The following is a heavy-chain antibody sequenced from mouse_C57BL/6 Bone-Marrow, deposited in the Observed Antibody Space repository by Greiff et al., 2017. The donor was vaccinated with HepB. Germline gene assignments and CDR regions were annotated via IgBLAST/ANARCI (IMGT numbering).Heavy chain of an antibody. Sequence: FQLQQSGPVLVKPGASVKMSCKASGYTFTDYYMNWVKQSHGKSLEWIGVINPYNGGTSYNQKFKGKATLTVDKSSSTAYMELNSLTSEDSAVYYCARGGAYYSKPNWYFDVWGTGTTVTVSS. D-gene: IGHD2-5*01. CDR1: GYTFTDYY. CDR2: INPYNGGT. V-gene: IGHV1-19*01. J-gene: IGHJ1*03. CDR3: ARGGAYYSKPNWYFDV.